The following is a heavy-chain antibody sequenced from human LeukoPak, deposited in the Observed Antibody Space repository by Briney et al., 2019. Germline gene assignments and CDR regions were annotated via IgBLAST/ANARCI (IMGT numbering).Heavy chain of an antibody. J-gene: IGHJ5*02. Sequence: GASVKVSCKASGGTFSSYAISWVRQAPGQGLEWMRGIIPIFGTANYAQKFQGRVTITADESTSTAYMELSSLRSEDTAVYYCARSDSSGWSFDPWGQGTLVTVSS. CDR2: IIPIFGTA. D-gene: IGHD6-19*01. CDR1: GGTFSSYA. V-gene: IGHV1-69*13. CDR3: ARSDSSGWSFDP.